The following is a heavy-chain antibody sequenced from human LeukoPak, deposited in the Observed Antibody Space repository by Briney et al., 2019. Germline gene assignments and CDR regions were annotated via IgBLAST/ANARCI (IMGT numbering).Heavy chain of an antibody. J-gene: IGHJ4*02. D-gene: IGHD6-13*01. V-gene: IGHV3-21*01. CDR1: GFTFSSYS. Sequence: GGSLRLSCAASGFTFSSYSMNWVRQAPGKGLEWVSSISSSSSYIYYADSVKGRFTISSDNAKNSLYLQMNSLRAEDTAVYYCARDSRYSSSWYAVYYFDYWGQGTLVTVSS. CDR3: ARDSRYSSSWYAVYYFDY. CDR2: ISSSSSYI.